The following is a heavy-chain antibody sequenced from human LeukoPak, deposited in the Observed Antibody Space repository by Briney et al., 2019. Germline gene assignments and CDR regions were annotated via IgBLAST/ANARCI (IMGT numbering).Heavy chain of an antibody. V-gene: IGHV3-7*01. J-gene: IGHJ4*02. CDR3: ARGPSSNWSGFDF. Sequence: GGSLRLSCAASGFNFRDHWMDWVRQAPGEGLEWVGHIKTDGSETYYLDSLRGRFSISRDNTNNALYLQMNSLRVEDTAVYYCARGPSSNWSGFDFWGQGTLLTVSS. CDR1: GFNFRDHW. D-gene: IGHD6-13*01. CDR2: IKTDGSET.